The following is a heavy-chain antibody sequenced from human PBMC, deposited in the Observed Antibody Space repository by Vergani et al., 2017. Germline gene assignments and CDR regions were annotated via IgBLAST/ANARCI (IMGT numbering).Heavy chain of an antibody. CDR3: ARHGGSRNYYHLFDS. V-gene: IGHV4-38-2*02. CDR1: NYYIGRDYF. J-gene: IGHJ4*02. Sequence: QVHLQESGPGLVKPSETLSLTCSVSNYYIGRDYFWGWIRRSPGKGLEYIASIYHGGMTYYNPSLKSRATISIDPSENVISLMLTSVTAADTALYHCARHGGSRNYYHLFDSCGQGTLVIVSS. CDR2: IYHGGMT. D-gene: IGHD3-3*01.